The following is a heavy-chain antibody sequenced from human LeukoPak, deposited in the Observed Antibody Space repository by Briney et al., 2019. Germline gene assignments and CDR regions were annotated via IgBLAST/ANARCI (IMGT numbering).Heavy chain of an antibody. CDR2: IYHSGST. Sequence: SETLSLTCAVSGGSISSGGYSWSWIRQPPGKGLEWIGYIYHSGSTYYNPSLKSRVTISVDRSKNQFSLKMTSVTAADTAVYYCARDLGYGSNSDYMDVWGRGTTVTVSS. D-gene: IGHD4-23*01. J-gene: IGHJ6*03. CDR3: ARDLGYGSNSDYMDV. CDR1: GGSISSGGYS. V-gene: IGHV4-30-2*01.